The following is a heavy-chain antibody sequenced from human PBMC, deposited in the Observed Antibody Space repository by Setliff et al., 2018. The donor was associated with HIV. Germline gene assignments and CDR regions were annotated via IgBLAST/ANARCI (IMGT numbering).Heavy chain of an antibody. D-gene: IGHD3-22*01. V-gene: IGHV4-30-4*08. CDR2: IYYSGST. CDR1: GGSISSGDYY. Sequence: KPSETLSLTCTVSGGSISSGDYYWSWIRQPPGKGLEWIGYIYYSGSTYYNPSLKSRVTISVDTSKNQFSLKLSSVTAADTAVYYCARHDSGGYYSLDYWGQGTLVTVSS. J-gene: IGHJ4*02. CDR3: ARHDSGGYYSLDY.